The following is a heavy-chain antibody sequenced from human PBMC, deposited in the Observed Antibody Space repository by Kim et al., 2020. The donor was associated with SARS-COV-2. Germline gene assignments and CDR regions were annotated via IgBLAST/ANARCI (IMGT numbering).Heavy chain of an antibody. D-gene: IGHD4-17*01. CDR3: AREGITTVTPLQY. V-gene: IGHV3-21*01. CDR2: ISGSGSHI. CDR1: GFTFSDYN. Sequence: GGSLRLSCATSGFTFSDYNMNWVRQAPGKGLEWVSTISGSGSHIYYADSVKGRFTISRDNTNNPVFLHMSGLRAEDAGIYFCAREGITTVTPLQYWGQGTLVTVSS. J-gene: IGHJ4*02.